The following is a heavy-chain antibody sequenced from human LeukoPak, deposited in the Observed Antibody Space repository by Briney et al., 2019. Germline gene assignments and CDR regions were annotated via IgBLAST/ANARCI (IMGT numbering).Heavy chain of an antibody. D-gene: IGHD3-22*01. CDR2: ISSSSRYI. J-gene: IGHJ3*02. V-gene: IGHV3-21*01. CDR3: AKDRGAFWYDTSGFAFDI. Sequence: GGSLRLSCAASGFTFSSNSMNWVRQAPGKGLEWVSSISSSSRYIFYADSVKGRFTISRDNAKKSLHLEMNSLRAEDTAVYYCAKDRGAFWYDTSGFAFDIWGQGTMVTVSS. CDR1: GFTFSSNS.